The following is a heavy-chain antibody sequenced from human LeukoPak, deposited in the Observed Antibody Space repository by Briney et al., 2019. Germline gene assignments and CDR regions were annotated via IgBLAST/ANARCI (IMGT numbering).Heavy chain of an antibody. CDR2: INHSGST. CDR1: GGSFSGYY. V-gene: IGHV4-34*01. Sequence: SETLSLTCAVYGGSFSGYYWSWIRQPPGKGLEWIGEINHSGSTNYNPSLKSRVTISVDTSKNQFSLKLSSVTAADTAVYYCARGTDMTPISGYYSFVYWGQGTLVSVSS. CDR3: ARGTDMTPISGYYSFVY. D-gene: IGHD5-12*01. J-gene: IGHJ4*02.